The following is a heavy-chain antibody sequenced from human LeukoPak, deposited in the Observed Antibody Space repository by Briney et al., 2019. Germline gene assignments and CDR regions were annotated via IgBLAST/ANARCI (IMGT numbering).Heavy chain of an antibody. D-gene: IGHD3-3*01. Sequence: ASVKVSCTASGYTFTTYYMHWVRQAPGQGLEWMGIINPSGGSTTYAQNFQGRVTMTRDTSTSAVYMELSSLRSEDTAVYYCARGGKDRSFWSGYYSAYWGQGTLVTVSS. V-gene: IGHV1-46*01. CDR2: INPSGGST. J-gene: IGHJ4*02. CDR3: ARGGKDRSFWSGYYSAY. CDR1: GYTFTTYY.